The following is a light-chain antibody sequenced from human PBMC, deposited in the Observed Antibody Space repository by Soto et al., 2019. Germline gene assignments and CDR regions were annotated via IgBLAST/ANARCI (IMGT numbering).Light chain of an antibody. CDR2: DTS. CDR1: HSVGSF. J-gene: IGKJ3*01. CDR3: QQRSNWPPRVT. Sequence: EIVLTQSPSTLSLSPGERATLSCRASHSVGSFLAWYQQKPGKAPRLLIYDTSIRATGITARFSGSGSGTDFTLTISSLETEDFAVYYCQQRSNWPPRVTFGPGTKVDIK. V-gene: IGKV3-11*01.